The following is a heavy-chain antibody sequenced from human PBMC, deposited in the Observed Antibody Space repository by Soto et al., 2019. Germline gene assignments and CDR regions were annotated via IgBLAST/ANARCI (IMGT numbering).Heavy chain of an antibody. CDR1: RFIFGDYA. J-gene: IGHJ4*02. D-gene: IGHD5-12*01. CDR2: ISTGSVNT. V-gene: IGHV3-23*01. CDR3: ARDVGGFNAMFDY. Sequence: GGSLRLSCAAPRFIFGDYAMSWVRQTPGKGLEWVSTISTGSVNTHYADSIEGRFTISRDDSKNTLYLQMNSLRADDTALYYCARDVGGFNAMFDYWGQGTQVTDSS.